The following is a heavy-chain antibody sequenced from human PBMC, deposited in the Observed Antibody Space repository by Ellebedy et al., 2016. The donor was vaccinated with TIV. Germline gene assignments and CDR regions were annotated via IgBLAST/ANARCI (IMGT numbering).Heavy chain of an antibody. V-gene: IGHV1-69*04. J-gene: IGHJ5*02. CDR2: IIPILGIA. CDR3: ARGYYGSGSYEVDP. D-gene: IGHD3-10*01. CDR1: GGTFSSYA. Sequence: AASVTVSCKASGGTFSSYALSWVRQAPGQGLEWMGRIIPILGIANYAQKFQGRVTITADKSTSTAYMELSSLGSEDTAVYYCARGYYGSGSYEVDPWGQGTLVTVSS.